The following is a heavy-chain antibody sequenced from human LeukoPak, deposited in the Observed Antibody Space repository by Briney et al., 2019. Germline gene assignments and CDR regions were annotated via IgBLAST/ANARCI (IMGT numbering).Heavy chain of an antibody. CDR1: GFTFSDDY. CDR2: ISSSGSTI. D-gene: IGHD6-25*01. Sequence: PGGSLRLSCAASGFTFSDDYMSWIREAPGKGLEWVSYISSSGSTIYYADSVKGRCTISRDNAKNSLYLQMNSLRAEDTAVYYCARDVSASFDYWGQGTLVTVSS. CDR3: ARDVSASFDY. V-gene: IGHV3-11*01. J-gene: IGHJ4*02.